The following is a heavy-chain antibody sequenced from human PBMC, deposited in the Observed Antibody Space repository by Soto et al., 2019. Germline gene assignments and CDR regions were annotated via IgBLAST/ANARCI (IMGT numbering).Heavy chain of an antibody. CDR1: GFTFSSYA. J-gene: IGHJ4*02. Sequence: EVQLLDSGGGLVQPGGSLRLSCAASGFTFSSYAMSWVRQPPGKGLEWVSVISGSGGRTYYVDSVKGRFTISRDNSKNTLNVEMNTQRAEDRVIYYVAKSKPTGYGGQGTQVTVSS. D-gene: IGHD4-4*01. CDR2: ISGSGGRT. CDR3: AKSKPTGY. V-gene: IGHV3-23*01.